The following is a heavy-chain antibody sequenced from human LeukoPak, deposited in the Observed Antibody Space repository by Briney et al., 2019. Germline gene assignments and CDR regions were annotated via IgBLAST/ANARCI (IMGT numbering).Heavy chain of an antibody. Sequence: NPGGSLRLSCAASGFTVSSYSMNWVRQAPGKGLEWVSSISSSSSYIYYADSVKGRFTISRDNAKNTLYLQMNSLRAEDTAVYYCSRETGSWKFDSWGQGTLVTVSS. D-gene: IGHD1-26*01. CDR3: SRETGSWKFDS. J-gene: IGHJ4*02. CDR1: GFTVSSYS. CDR2: ISSSSSYI. V-gene: IGHV3-21*03.